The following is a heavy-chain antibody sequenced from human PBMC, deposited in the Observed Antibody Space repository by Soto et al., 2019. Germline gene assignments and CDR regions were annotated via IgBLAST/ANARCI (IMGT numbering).Heavy chain of an antibody. CDR2: IYYSGST. CDR1: GGSISISSYY. V-gene: IGHV4-39*01. Sequence: PSVTRSLTCTVSGGSISISSYYWGWISQPPGKGLEWIGSIYYSGSTYYNPSLKSRVTISVDTSKNQFSLKLSSVTAADTAVYYCARHEGVVVITDYWYFDLWGRGTLVTVS. J-gene: IGHJ2*01. CDR3: ARHEGVVVITDYWYFDL. D-gene: IGHD3-22*01.